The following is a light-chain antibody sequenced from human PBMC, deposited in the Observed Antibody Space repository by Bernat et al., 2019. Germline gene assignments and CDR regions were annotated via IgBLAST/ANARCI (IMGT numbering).Light chain of an antibody. CDR1: QSVSSSY. CDR2: GTS. Sequence: EIVLTQSPGTLSLSPGETATLSCRASQSVSSSYLAWYQQKPGQAPRLLIYGTSSRATGIPDRFSGSVSGTDFTLTISRLEPEDFAGYYCPQYGNSPPAYTFGQGTKLEIQ. J-gene: IGKJ2*01. V-gene: IGKV3-20*01. CDR3: PQYGNSPPAYT.